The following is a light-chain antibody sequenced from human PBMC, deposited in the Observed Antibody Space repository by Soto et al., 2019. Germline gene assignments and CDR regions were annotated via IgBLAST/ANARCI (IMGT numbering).Light chain of an antibody. CDR3: QQYGSSPRT. J-gene: IGKJ1*01. V-gene: IGKV3-20*01. CDR1: QSVSSSY. CDR2: VAS. Sequence: EIVLTQSPGTLSLSPGERATLSCRASQSVSSSYLAWYQQKPGQAPRPLIYVASSRATGIPGRFSGSGSGTDFTLTISRLEPEDVVVYYCQQYGSSPRTFGQGTKVEIK.